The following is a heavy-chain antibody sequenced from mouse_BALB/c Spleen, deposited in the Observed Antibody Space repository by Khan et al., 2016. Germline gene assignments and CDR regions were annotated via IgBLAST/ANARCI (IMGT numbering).Heavy chain of an antibody. J-gene: IGHJ3*01. CDR1: GYTFTNYG. Sequence: QIQLVQSGPELKKPGETVKISCKASGYTFTNYGMNWVKQAPGKGLKWMGWINTYTGEPTYAEDFKGRFAFSLETSASTAYLQINNLKDEDTATYFCTRRAYDGYWGFAYWGQGTLVTVSA. D-gene: IGHD2-3*01. CDR3: TRRAYDGYWGFAY. V-gene: IGHV9-3-1*01. CDR2: INTYTGEP.